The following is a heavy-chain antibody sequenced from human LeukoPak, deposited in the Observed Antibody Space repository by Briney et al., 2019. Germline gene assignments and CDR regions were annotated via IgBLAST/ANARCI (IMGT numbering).Heavy chain of an antibody. CDR3: ARRHYYDSSGYYYY. J-gene: IGHJ4*02. V-gene: IGHV4-39*01. Sequence: SETLSLTCTVSGGSISSSSYYWGWIRQPPGKGLEWIGSIYYSGSTYYNPSLKSRVTISVDTSKNQFSLKLSFVTAADTAVYYCARRHYYDSSGYYYYWGQGTLVTVSS. CDR1: GGSISSSSYY. CDR2: IYYSGST. D-gene: IGHD3-22*01.